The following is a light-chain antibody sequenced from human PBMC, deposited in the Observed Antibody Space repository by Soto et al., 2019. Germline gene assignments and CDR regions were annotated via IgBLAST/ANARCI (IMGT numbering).Light chain of an antibody. J-gene: IGLJ1*01. CDR2: EVN. Sequence: QSVLTQPPSASGSPGQSVAISCTGTSSDVGGYNYVSWYQQHPGKAPKLMIYEVNKRPSGVPDRFSGSKSDTTAYLTISGLQAEDEADYYCSSYSDSDTKVFGTGTKV. CDR1: SSDVGGYNY. V-gene: IGLV2-8*01. CDR3: SSYSDSDTKV.